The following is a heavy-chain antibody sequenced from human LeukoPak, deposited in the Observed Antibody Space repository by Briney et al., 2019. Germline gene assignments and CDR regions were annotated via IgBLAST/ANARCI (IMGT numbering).Heavy chain of an antibody. CDR1: GFTFSSYA. V-gene: IGHV3-23*01. J-gene: IGHJ5*02. Sequence: PGGSLRLSCTASGFTFSSYAMSWVRQAPGKGLEWVSAISGSGGSTYYADSVKGRFTISRDNSKNTLYLQMNSLRAEDTAVYYCAKVGGSGRAVAGTGNRWFDPWGQGTLVTVSS. D-gene: IGHD6-19*01. CDR2: ISGSGGST. CDR3: AKVGGSGRAVAGTGNRWFDP.